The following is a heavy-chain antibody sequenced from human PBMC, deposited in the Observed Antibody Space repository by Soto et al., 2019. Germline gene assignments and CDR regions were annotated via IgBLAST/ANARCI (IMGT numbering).Heavy chain of an antibody. CDR2: ISYDGSNK. V-gene: IGHV3-30-3*01. CDR1: GFTFSSYA. D-gene: IGHD3-22*01. CDR3: ARPLWRDYYKWGYFDL. Sequence: QVQLVESGGGVVQPGRSLRLSCAASGFTFSSYAMHWVRQAPGKGLEWVAVISYDGSNKYYTDSVKGRFTISRDNSKNTLYLQMNSLRAEDTAGYYCARPLWRDYYKWGYFDLWGRGTLVTVSS. J-gene: IGHJ2*01.